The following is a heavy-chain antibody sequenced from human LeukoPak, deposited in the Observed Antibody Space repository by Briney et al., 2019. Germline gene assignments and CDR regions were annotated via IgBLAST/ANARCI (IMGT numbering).Heavy chain of an antibody. D-gene: IGHD3-22*01. CDR1: VFTLDDYG. J-gene: IGHJ4*02. V-gene: IGHV3-20*04. CDR2: ITRNGGST. CDR3: ERGANYDSSGDYYYVDY. Sequence: VGSLRLSCAASVFTLDDYGMSWVRDTPGKGLEWVSGITRNGGSTGYADSVKGRFTISRDNAENSLYLQMNSLRAEDTAVYYCERGANYDSSGDYYYVDYWGQGTLVTVSS.